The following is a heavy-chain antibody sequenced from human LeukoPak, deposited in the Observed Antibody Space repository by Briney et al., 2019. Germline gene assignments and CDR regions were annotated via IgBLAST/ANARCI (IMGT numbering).Heavy chain of an antibody. D-gene: IGHD6-13*01. Sequence: SETLSLTCTVSGGSISSSSYYWGWIRQPPGKGLEWIGSIYYSGSTYYNPSLKSRVTISVDTSKNQFSLKLSSVTAADTAVYYCARAVGSSYLDFDYWGQGTLVTVSS. CDR2: IYYSGST. CDR3: ARAVGSSYLDFDY. V-gene: IGHV4-39*07. CDR1: GGSISSSSYY. J-gene: IGHJ4*02.